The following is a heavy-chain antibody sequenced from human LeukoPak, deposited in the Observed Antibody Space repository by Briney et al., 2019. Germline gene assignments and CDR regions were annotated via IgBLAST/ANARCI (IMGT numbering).Heavy chain of an antibody. Sequence: PAGSLRLSCAASGFTFSSYSMNWVRQAPGKGLEWGSSINSSSSYIYYADSVKGRFTISRDNAKNSLYLQMNSLRAEDTAVYYCARDRGFLEWLLPYYFDYWGQGTLVTVSS. CDR2: INSSSSYI. CDR1: GFTFSSYS. D-gene: IGHD3-3*01. V-gene: IGHV3-21*01. CDR3: ARDRGFLEWLLPYYFDY. J-gene: IGHJ4*02.